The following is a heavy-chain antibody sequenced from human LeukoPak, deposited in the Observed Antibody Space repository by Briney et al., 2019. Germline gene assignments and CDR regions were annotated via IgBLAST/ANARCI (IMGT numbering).Heavy chain of an antibody. CDR1: GGSISSSSYY. D-gene: IGHD6-13*01. J-gene: IGHJ6*04. CDR3: ARDRSGIAAAGQEEMDV. V-gene: IGHV4-39*07. CDR2: IYYSGST. Sequence: SETLSLTCTVSGGSISSSSYYWGWIRQPPGKGLEWIGSIYYSGSTYYNPSLKSRVTISVDTSKNQFSLKLSSVTAADTAVYYCARDRSGIAAAGQEEMDVWGKGTTVTVSS.